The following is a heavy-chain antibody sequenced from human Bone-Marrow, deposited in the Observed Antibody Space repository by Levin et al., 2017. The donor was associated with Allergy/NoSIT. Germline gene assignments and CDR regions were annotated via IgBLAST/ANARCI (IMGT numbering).Heavy chain of an antibody. D-gene: IGHD2-8*02. Sequence: ETLSLTCAASAFNVKSNYLSWVRQAPGKGLEWVSVLFSSDATYYAPSVKGRFTISRDKSRDAFYLEMRSLRAEDTAVYYCAVTTGGYYFGMNVWGQGTTVTVSS. CDR3: AVTTGGYYFGMNV. V-gene: IGHV3-53*01. CDR1: AFNVKSNY. CDR2: LFSSDAT. J-gene: IGHJ6*02.